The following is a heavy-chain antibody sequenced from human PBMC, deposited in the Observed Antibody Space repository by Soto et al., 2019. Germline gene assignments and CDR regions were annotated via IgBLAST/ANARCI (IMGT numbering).Heavy chain of an antibody. V-gene: IGHV4-34*01. Sequence: TSETLSLTCAVYGRSFSGYYWNWIRQPPGKGLEWIGEINHAGSTNYNPSLKSRVTISLDTSKNQFSLKLSFVTAADTAVYYCGRAGSHIAEKTWFDPWGQGTLVTVSS. D-gene: IGHD3-10*01. J-gene: IGHJ5*02. CDR1: GRSFSGYY. CDR3: GRAGSHIAEKTWFDP. CDR2: INHAGST.